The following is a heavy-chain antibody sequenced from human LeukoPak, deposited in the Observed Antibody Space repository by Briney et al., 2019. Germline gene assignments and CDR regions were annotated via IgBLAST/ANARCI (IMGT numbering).Heavy chain of an antibody. CDR1: GFTFSDYY. D-gene: IGHD2-15*01. CDR2: ISSSSSYT. J-gene: IGHJ4*02. CDR3: ARVGWSGDIIQYYFDY. V-gene: IGHV3-11*06. Sequence: GGSLRLSRAASGFTFSDYYMSWIRQAPGKGLEWVSYISSSSSYTNYADSVKGRFTISRDNAKNSLYLQMNSLRAEDTAVYYCARVGWSGDIIQYYFDYWGQGTLVTVSS.